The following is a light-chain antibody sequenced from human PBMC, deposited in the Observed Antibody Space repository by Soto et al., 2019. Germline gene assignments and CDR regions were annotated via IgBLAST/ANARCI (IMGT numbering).Light chain of an antibody. CDR1: TSDVGGYDY. CDR3: SSYLGSSTLSGV. V-gene: IGLV2-14*01. J-gene: IGLJ1*01. Sequence: QSALTQPASVSGSPGQSITVSCTGTTSDVGGYDYVAWYQQHPGKAPKLMIYDVSSRPSGVSNRLSGSKSGNTASLTISGLQAEDEADYYCSSYLGSSTLSGVFGTGTKLTVX. CDR2: DVS.